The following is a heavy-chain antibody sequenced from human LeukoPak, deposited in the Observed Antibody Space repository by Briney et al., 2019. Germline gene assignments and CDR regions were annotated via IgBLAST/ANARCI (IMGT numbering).Heavy chain of an antibody. CDR1: GITFSSYA. V-gene: IGHV3-30*04. CDR2: ISYDGSNK. Sequence: GGSLRLSCAASGITFSSYAMHWVRQAPGKGLEWVAVISYDGSNKYYADSVKGRFTISRDNSKNTLYLQMNSLRAEDTDVYYCARVMGRYCSSTSCYVDYWGQGTLVTVSS. D-gene: IGHD2-2*01. CDR3: ARVMGRYCSSTSCYVDY. J-gene: IGHJ4*02.